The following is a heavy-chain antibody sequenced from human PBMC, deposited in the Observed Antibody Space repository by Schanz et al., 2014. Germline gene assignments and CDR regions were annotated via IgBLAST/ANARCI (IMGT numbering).Heavy chain of an antibody. CDR3: ARGRARQLVHWLDP. Sequence: EVQLVESGGGLVKPGGSLRLSCAASGFSFSDYSMSWVRQAPGKGLEWVSSLSGGSSYIFYEDSVKGRFTISRDNARYSLYLEMNSLRAEDKAVYYCARGRARQLVHWLDPWGQGTLVTVSS. J-gene: IGHJ5*02. V-gene: IGHV3-21*01. D-gene: IGHD6-13*01. CDR2: LSGGSSYI. CDR1: GFSFSDYS.